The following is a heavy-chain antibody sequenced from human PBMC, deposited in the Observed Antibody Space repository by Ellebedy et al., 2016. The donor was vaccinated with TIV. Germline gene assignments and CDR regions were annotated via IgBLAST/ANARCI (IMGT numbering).Heavy chain of an antibody. CDR3: ARVTAINKFDY. J-gene: IGHJ4*02. V-gene: IGHV3-7*03. Sequence: GESLKISCAAPGLTLSSYWMTWIRQAPGKGLEWVAYINPDGSTTHCGDSVRGRFTISRDNAKNSLYLQMNSLRGEDTAVYYCARVTAINKFDYWGQGTLVTVSS. CDR1: GLTLSSYW. D-gene: IGHD5-12*01. CDR2: INPDGSTT.